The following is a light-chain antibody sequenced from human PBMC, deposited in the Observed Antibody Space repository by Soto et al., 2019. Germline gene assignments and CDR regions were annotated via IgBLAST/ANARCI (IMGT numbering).Light chain of an antibody. CDR2: GAS. V-gene: IGKV3-20*01. Sequence: EIVLTQSPGTLSLSPGESATLYCRASQSVRNTYLAWYQQKPGQAPRLLIHGASSRATGIPDRFSGSGSGTDFTLTISRLEPEDFAVYYCQQYGSSPLTFGGGTKVEIK. J-gene: IGKJ4*01. CDR3: QQYGSSPLT. CDR1: QSVRNTY.